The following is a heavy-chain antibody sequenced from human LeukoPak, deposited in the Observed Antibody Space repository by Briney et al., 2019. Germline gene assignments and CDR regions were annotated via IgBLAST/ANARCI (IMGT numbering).Heavy chain of an antibody. CDR3: ARHPYFDFWSGYYIVDYYFDY. CDR1: GGSVSSGSYY. Sequence: SETLSLTCTVSGGSVSSGSYYWSWIRQSPGKGLEWVGYMYYSGSTRSTNYNPSLKSRVTISVDTSKNQFSLKLSSVTAADTAVYYCARHPYFDFWSGYYIVDYYFDYWGQGTLVTVSS. V-gene: IGHV4-61*01. CDR2: MYYSGSTRST. D-gene: IGHD3-3*01. J-gene: IGHJ4*02.